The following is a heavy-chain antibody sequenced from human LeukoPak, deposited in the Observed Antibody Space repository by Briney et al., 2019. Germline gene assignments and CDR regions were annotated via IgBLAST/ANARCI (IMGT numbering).Heavy chain of an antibody. CDR1: GYSFTTNW. Sequence: GESLKISCKGSGYSFTTNWIGCVRQKPGKGPEWMGITYPGDSDTRYSPSFQGQVTISAERSISTVYLQWSSLKASDTAMYYCARPGIVGATKSYFEDWGQGTLVTVSS. D-gene: IGHD1-26*01. CDR2: TYPGDSDT. CDR3: ARPGIVGATKSYFED. V-gene: IGHV5-51*01. J-gene: IGHJ4*02.